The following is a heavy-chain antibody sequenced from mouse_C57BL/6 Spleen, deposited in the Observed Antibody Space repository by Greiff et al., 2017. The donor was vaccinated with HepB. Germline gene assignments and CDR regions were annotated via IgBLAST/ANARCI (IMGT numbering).Heavy chain of an antibody. J-gene: IGHJ3*01. CDR3: TREYDYLFAY. V-gene: IGHV1-15*01. CDR2: IDPETGGT. Sequence: QVQLQQSGAELVRPGASVTLSCKASGYTFTDYEMHWVKQTPVHGLEWIGAIDPETGGTDYNQKFKGKAILTADKSSSTAYMELRSLTSEDSAVYYCTREYDYLFAYWGQGTLVTVSA. CDR1: GYTFTDYE. D-gene: IGHD2-4*01.